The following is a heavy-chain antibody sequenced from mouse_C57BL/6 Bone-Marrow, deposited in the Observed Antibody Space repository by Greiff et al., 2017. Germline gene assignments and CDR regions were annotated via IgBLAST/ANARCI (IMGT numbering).Heavy chain of an antibody. CDR3: ARRRDDSWYFYV. CDR1: GFNIKNSY. J-gene: IGHJ1*03. V-gene: IGHV14-3*01. CDR2: IDPANGNT. Sequence: VQLQQSVAELVRPGASVKLSCTASGFNIKNSYMHWVKQRPEQGLEWIGRIDPANGNTKYAPKFKGQATITVDTASNTAYLQLSSLTSEDTAIYYCARRRDDSWYFYVGGTGTTVTVSS. D-gene: IGHD3-3*01.